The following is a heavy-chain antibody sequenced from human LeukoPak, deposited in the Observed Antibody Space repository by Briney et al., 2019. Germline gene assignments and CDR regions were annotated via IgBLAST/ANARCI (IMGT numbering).Heavy chain of an antibody. CDR3: AIYCGGDCSIIDYFDY. D-gene: IGHD2-21*02. CDR2: IYYSGST. Sequence: PSETLSLTCTVSGGSISSSSYYWGWIRQPPGKGLEWIGSIYYSGSTYYNPSLKSRVTISVDTSKNQFSLKLSSVTAADTAVYYCAIYCGGDCSIIDYFDYWGQGTLVTVSS. J-gene: IGHJ4*02. CDR1: GGSISSSSYY. V-gene: IGHV4-39*01.